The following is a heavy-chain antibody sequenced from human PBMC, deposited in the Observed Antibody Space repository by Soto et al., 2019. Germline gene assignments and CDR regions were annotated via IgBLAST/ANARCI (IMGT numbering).Heavy chain of an antibody. D-gene: IGHD1-26*01. V-gene: IGHV3-23*05. Sequence: PGGSLRLSCEASGFTFYTYAMIWARQAPGKGLEWATAIDSDGTDTYYADFVKGRFTVSRDNSKNTLYLQMRSLTAEDTALYYCAKGRLAVGSDWFDSWGPGTLVTVSS. CDR1: GFTFYTYA. CDR2: IDSDGTDT. J-gene: IGHJ5*01. CDR3: AKGRLAVGSDWFDS.